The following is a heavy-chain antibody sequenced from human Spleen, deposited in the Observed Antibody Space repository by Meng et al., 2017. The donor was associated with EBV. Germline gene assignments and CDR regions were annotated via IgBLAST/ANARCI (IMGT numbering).Heavy chain of an antibody. D-gene: IGHD3-10*01. CDR1: GASVSGGTFH. CDR3: AKSNSSIPGVVDS. V-gene: IGHV4-61*01. CDR2: IYDGGTT. J-gene: IGHJ4*02. Sequence: QVQLQESGPGLVKPSETLSLPCSVSGASVSGGTFHWSWIRQPPGKELEWIGYIYDGGTTIYNPSLKSRVTIFLDTSRNQFSLGLRSVTTGDTAVYYCAKSNSSIPGVVDSWGQGTLVTVSS.